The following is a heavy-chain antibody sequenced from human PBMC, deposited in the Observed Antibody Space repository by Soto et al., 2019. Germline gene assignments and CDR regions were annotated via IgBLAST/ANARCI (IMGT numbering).Heavy chain of an antibody. J-gene: IGHJ3*02. V-gene: IGHV5-51*03. D-gene: IGHD6-13*01. CDR3: ASADDSTWADRAFDI. CDR1: GYSFTDYW. Sequence: EVQLVQSGAEVKKPGESLKISCKGSGYSFTDYWIVWLRQMPGRGLEWMGIIYPGDSNTIYRPSFQGKVTISADKSISTAYLQWSSLKASDTAMYYCASADDSTWADRAFDIWGQGTMVTVSS. CDR2: IYPGDSNT.